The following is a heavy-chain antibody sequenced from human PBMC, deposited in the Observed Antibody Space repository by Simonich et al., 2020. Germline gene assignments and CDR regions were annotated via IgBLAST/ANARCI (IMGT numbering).Heavy chain of an antibody. D-gene: IGHD1-26*01. CDR2: INPNSGNT. Sequence: QVQLVQSGAEVKKPGASVKVSCKASGNTFTSYDINWVRQATGQGIECVGRINPNSGNTGYAQKFQGRVTITRNTSISTAYMELSSLRSEDTAVYYCARTYSGSYYYFDYWGQGTLVTVSS. V-gene: IGHV1-8*03. CDR1: GNTFTSYD. J-gene: IGHJ4*02. CDR3: ARTYSGSYYYFDY.